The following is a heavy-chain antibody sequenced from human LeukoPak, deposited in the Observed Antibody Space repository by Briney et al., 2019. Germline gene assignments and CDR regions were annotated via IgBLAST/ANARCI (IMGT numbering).Heavy chain of an antibody. J-gene: IGHJ5*02. Sequence: SETLSLTCTVSGGSISSYYWSWIRQPPEKGLEWIGYIYYSGSTNYNPSLKSRVTISVDTSKNQFSLKLSSVTAADTAVYYCASKGGNSGLGWFDPWGQGTLVTVSS. CDR1: GGSISSYY. CDR3: ASKGGNSGLGWFDP. D-gene: IGHD4-23*01. CDR2: IYYSGST. V-gene: IGHV4-59*01.